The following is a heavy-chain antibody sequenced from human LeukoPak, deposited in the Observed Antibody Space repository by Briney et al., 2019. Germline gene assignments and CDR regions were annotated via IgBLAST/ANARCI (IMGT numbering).Heavy chain of an antibody. CDR2: IDRNGDST. J-gene: IGHJ6*03. V-gene: IGHV3-20*04. Sequence: GGSLRLSCAASGFTFDDYGMSWVRQAPGKGLEWVSGIDRNGDSTGYADSVEGRFTISRDNAKNSLYLQMDSLRAEDMALYYCAKGASTYYYYYMDVWGKGTTVTVSS. CDR3: AKGASTYYYYYMDV. CDR1: GFTFDDYG.